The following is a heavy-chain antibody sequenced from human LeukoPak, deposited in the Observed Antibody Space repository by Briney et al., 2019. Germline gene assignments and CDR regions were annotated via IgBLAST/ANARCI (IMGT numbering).Heavy chain of an antibody. V-gene: IGHV3-66*01. CDR1: GFTVRSNY. Sequence: SGGSLRLSCAASGFTVRSNYMSWVRQAPGKGLEWVSVIYSGGSTYYADSVKGRFTISRDNSKNTLYLQMNSLRAEDTAVYYCARDMSYYDSTSDNWGQGTLVTVSS. CDR2: IYSGGST. D-gene: IGHD3-22*01. CDR3: ARDMSYYDSTSDN. J-gene: IGHJ4*02.